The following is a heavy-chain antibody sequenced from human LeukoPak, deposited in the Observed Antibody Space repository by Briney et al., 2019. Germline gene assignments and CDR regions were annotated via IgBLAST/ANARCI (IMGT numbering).Heavy chain of an antibody. Sequence: ASVTVSFTASGYTFTIYGISWVRQAPGQGLEWMGWISAYNGNTNYAQKLQGRVTMTTDTSTSTAYMELRSLRSDDTAVYYCARAYDSSGYVIDYWGQGTLVTVSS. CDR2: ISAYNGNT. CDR1: GYTFTIYG. CDR3: ARAYDSSGYVIDY. J-gene: IGHJ4*02. D-gene: IGHD3-22*01. V-gene: IGHV1-18*01.